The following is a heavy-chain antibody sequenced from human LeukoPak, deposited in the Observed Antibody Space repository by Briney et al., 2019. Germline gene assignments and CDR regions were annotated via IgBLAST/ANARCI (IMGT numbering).Heavy chain of an antibody. CDR2: INHSGST. CDR1: GGSFSGYY. J-gene: IGHJ6*04. V-gene: IGHV4-34*01. Sequence: SETLSLTCAVYGGSFSGYYWSWIRQPPGKGLEWIGEINHSGSTNYNPSLKSRVTISVDTSKNQFSLKLSSVTAADTAVYYCARARHCSGGSCPYYYYYGMDVWGKGTTVTVSS. D-gene: IGHD2-15*01. CDR3: ARARHCSGGSCPYYYYYGMDV.